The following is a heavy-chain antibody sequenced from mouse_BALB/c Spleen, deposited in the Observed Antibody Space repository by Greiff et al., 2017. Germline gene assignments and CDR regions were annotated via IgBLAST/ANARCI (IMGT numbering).Heavy chain of an antibody. V-gene: IGHV3-2*02. CDR2: ISYSGST. CDR3: ATPNY. CDR1: GYSITSDYA. J-gene: IGHJ2*01. Sequence: VQLQQSGPGLVKPSQSLSLTCTVTGYSITSDYAWNWIRQFPGNKLEWMGYISYSGSTSYNPSLKSRISITRDTSKNQFFLQLNSVTTEDTATYYCATPNYWGQGTTLTVSS.